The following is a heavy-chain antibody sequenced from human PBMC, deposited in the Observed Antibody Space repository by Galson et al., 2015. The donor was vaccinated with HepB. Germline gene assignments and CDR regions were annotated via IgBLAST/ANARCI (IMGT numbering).Heavy chain of an antibody. CDR3: ARDVSSCGGDCPAGEAAFDL. J-gene: IGHJ3*01. CDR1: GIIFNSYG. Sequence: SLRLSCAASGIIFNSYGMNWVRQAPGKGLEWVSSISISSRYIYYADSVRGRFTISRDNAKESLYLQMNSLTAEDTAVYYCARDVSSCGGDCPAGEAAFDLWGQGTMVIVSS. CDR2: ISISSRYI. D-gene: IGHD2-21*01. V-gene: IGHV3-21*01.